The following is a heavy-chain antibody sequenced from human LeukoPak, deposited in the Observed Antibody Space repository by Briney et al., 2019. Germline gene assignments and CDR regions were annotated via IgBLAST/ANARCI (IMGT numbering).Heavy chain of an antibody. J-gene: IGHJ4*02. D-gene: IGHD1-26*01. CDR3: ARGHSYLEGFDY. CDR1: GFAFSSYS. V-gene: IGHV3-48*01. Sequence: PGGSLRLSCAASGFAFSSYSMNWVRQAPGKGLEWVSYISSSSSTIYYADSVKGRFTISRDNSKNTLYLQMNSLRAEDTAVYYCARGHSYLEGFDYWGQGTLVTVSS. CDR2: ISSSSSTI.